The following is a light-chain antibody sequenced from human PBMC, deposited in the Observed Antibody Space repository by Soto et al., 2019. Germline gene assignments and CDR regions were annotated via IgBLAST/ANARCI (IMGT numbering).Light chain of an antibody. Sequence: EIVMTESPATLSLSPGERATRSWRASQTIDNTLAWYQRKPGQAHWLLIYDASTRATGVPARFSGSASGTDFTLTISSLHSEEFAVYYCQHYNYWPYTFGQATKVAIK. CDR1: QTIDNT. CDR3: QHYNYWPYT. V-gene: IGKV3-15*01. CDR2: DAS. J-gene: IGKJ2*01.